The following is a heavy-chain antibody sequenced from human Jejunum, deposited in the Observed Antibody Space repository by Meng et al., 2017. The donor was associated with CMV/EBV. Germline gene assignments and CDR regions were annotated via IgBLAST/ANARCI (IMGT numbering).Heavy chain of an antibody. V-gene: IGHV3-21*06. D-gene: IGHD3-9*01. Sequence: SYGMNRVRQAPGKGLEWVSSISPTSDYIYYADSLQGRFTISRDNAKNSVYLQLNSLRAEDTAVYYCARRSCTTMFCESRDACDVWGQGTMVTVSS. CDR3: ARRSCTTMFCESRDACDV. J-gene: IGHJ3*01. CDR2: ISPTSDYI. CDR1: SYG.